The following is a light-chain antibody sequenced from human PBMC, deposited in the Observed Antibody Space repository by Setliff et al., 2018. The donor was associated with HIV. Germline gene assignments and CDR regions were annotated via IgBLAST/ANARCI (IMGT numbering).Light chain of an antibody. CDR1: NIGSKS. Sequence: ELTQPPPVSVAPGKTARITCGGNNIGSKSVHWYQQKPGQAPVLVIYYDSDRPSGIPERFSGSNSGNTATLTISRVEAGDEADYYCQVWDSSSDHPYVFGTGTKVTVL. V-gene: IGLV3-21*04. J-gene: IGLJ1*01. CDR2: YDS. CDR3: QVWDSSSDHPYV.